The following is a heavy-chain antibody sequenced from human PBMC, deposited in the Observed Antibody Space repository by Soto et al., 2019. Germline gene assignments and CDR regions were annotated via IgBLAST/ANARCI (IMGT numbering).Heavy chain of an antibody. V-gene: IGHV3-30*18. J-gene: IGHJ6*01. CDR1: GFTFNTYG. Sequence: PGGSLRLSCVASGFTFNTYGIHWLRQAPGKGRGWGARISDDGSDKDYAEAVKGRFTISRDNSKNTLYLQMNSLRLEDTAVYDCGKTLRFLELGFYFLYGMGLPGQVT. CDR3: GKTLRFLELGFYFLYGMGL. CDR2: ISDDGSDK. D-gene: IGHD3-3*01.